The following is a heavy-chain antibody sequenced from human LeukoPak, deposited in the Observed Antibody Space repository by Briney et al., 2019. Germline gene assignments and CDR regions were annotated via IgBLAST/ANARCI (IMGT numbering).Heavy chain of an antibody. CDR3: ARDDPVNYYDSSPRRGLI. Sequence: GGSLRLSCAASGFTFSSYSMNRVRQAPGKGLQWVSSISSSSSYIYYADSVKGRFTISRDNAKNSLYLQMNSLRAEDTAVYYCARDDPVNYYDSSPRRGLIWGQGTMVTVSS. D-gene: IGHD3-22*01. CDR2: ISSSSSYI. CDR1: GFTFSSYS. V-gene: IGHV3-21*01. J-gene: IGHJ3*02.